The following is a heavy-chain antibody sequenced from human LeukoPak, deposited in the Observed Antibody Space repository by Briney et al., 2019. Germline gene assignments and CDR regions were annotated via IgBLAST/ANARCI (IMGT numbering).Heavy chain of an antibody. Sequence: QTLSLTCAISGDSVSSNSAAWNWIRQSPSRGLEWLGRTYYRSKWYNDYAVSVKSRITINPDTSKNQFSLQLNSVTPEDTAVYYCARDYIVVVPAATTRRAYYYYGMDVWGKGTTVTVSS. CDR3: ARDYIVVVPAATTRRAYYYYGMDV. D-gene: IGHD2-2*01. V-gene: IGHV6-1*01. J-gene: IGHJ6*04. CDR1: GDSVSSNSAA. CDR2: TYYRSKWYN.